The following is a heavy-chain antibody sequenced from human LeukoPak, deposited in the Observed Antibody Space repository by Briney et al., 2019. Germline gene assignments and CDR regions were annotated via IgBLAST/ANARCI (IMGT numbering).Heavy chain of an antibody. CDR3: VRGGGAFDI. CDR2: TYYRSKWYN. Sequence: SQTLSLTCAISADSVSSSTTGWNWIRQSPSRGLEWLGRTYYRSKWYNHYAPSVKSRITANPDTSKNQCSLHLTSVAPEDTAVYYCVRGGGAFDIWGQGTMVTVSS. J-gene: IGHJ3*02. CDR1: ADSVSSSTTG. V-gene: IGHV6-1*01.